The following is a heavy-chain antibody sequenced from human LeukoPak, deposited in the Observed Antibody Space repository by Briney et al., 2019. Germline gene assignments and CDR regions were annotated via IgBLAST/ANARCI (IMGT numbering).Heavy chain of an antibody. CDR3: ARPQPRPLGAFDI. V-gene: IGHV3-66*02. CDR1: GFTVSSNY. Sequence: GGSLRLSCAASGFTVSSNYMSWVRQAPGKGLEWVSVIYSGGSTYYAYSVKGRFTISRDNSKNTLYLQMNSLRAEDTAVYYCARPQPRPLGAFDIWGQGTMVTVSS. J-gene: IGHJ3*02. D-gene: IGHD2-2*01. CDR2: IYSGGST.